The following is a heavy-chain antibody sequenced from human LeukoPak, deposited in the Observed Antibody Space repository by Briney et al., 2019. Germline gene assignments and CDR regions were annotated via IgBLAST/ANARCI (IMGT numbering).Heavy chain of an antibody. CDR1: GYTFTGYY. Sequence: ASVKVSCKASGYTFTGYYMHWVRQAPGQGVEWMGWINPNSGGTNYAQKFQGRVQMTSDTSISTAYMELSRLRSDDTAVYYCARIYYYDSSGYYNLPFDYWGQGTLVTVSS. J-gene: IGHJ4*02. CDR3: ARIYYYDSSGYYNLPFDY. D-gene: IGHD3-22*01. CDR2: INPNSGGT. V-gene: IGHV1-2*02.